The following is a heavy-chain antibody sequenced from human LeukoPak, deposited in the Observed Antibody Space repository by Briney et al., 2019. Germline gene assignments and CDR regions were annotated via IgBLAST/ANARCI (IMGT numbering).Heavy chain of an antibody. CDR3: AKDLTIFGVVRDQDAFDI. V-gene: IGHV3-30*02. J-gene: IGHJ3*02. Sequence: GGSLRLSCAASGFTFSSYGMHWVRQAPGKGLEWVAFIRYDGSNKYYADSVKGRFTISRDNSKNTLYLQMNSLRAEDTAVYYCAKDLTIFGVVRDQDAFDIWGQGTMVTVSS. CDR2: IRYDGSNK. D-gene: IGHD3-3*01. CDR1: GFTFSSYG.